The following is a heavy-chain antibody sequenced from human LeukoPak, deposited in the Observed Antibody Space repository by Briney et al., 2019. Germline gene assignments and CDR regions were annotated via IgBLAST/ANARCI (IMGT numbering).Heavy chain of an antibody. CDR1: GGSISSYY. J-gene: IGHJ3*02. V-gene: IGHV4-59*01. CDR2: IYYSGST. D-gene: IGHD6-19*01. CDR3: ARVRGSRGAFDI. Sequence: SETLSLTCTVSGGSISSYYWSWIRQPPGKGLEWIGYIYYSGSTNYNPSLTSRVTISLDTSKNQFSLKLSSVTAADTAVYYCARVRGSRGAFDIWGQGTMVTVSS.